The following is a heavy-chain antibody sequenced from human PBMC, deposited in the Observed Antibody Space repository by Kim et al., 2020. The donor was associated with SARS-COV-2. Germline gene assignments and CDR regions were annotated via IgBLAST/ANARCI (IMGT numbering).Heavy chain of an antibody. J-gene: IGHJ4*01. CDR1: GGSFSGYY. CDR2: INHSGST. D-gene: IGHD2-15*01. Sequence: SETLSLTCAVYGGSFSGYYWSWIRQPPGKGLEWIGEINHSGSTNYNPSLKSRVTISVDTSKNQFSLKLSSVTAADTAVYYCARRGRVVAATLHVLGYFDYWGQEPWSPSPQ. CDR3: ARRGRVVAATLHVLGYFDY. V-gene: IGHV4-34*01.